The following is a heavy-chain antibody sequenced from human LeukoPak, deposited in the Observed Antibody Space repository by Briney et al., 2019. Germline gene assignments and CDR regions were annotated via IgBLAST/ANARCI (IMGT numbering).Heavy chain of an antibody. Sequence: GGSLRLSCAASGFTFGSPWMHWVRQAPGKGLVWVSRINSDGSATAYADSVKGRFTISRDNALNSLYLQMNSLRAEDTAIYYCARSIPYGTTWYGRSDYWGQGTLVTVSS. J-gene: IGHJ4*02. CDR3: ARSIPYGTTWYGRSDY. CDR1: GFTFGSPW. D-gene: IGHD6-13*01. CDR2: INSDGSAT. V-gene: IGHV3-74*01.